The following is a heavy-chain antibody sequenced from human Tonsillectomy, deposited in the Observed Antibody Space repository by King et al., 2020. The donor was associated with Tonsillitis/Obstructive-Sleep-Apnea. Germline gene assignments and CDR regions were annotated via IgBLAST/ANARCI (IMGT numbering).Heavy chain of an antibody. CDR2: IYDSGST. CDR1: GGSIRNYY. CDR3: ARHTTVVYFDY. V-gene: IGHV4-59*08. D-gene: IGHD4-23*01. J-gene: IGHJ4*02. Sequence: QLQESGPGLVKPSETLSLTCSVSGGSIRNYYWSWIRQPPGKGLEWIGYIYDSGSTNYNPSLKNRVTISEDTSKNQFSLKLNSVTAADTAVYYCARHTTVVYFDYWGQGALLTVSS.